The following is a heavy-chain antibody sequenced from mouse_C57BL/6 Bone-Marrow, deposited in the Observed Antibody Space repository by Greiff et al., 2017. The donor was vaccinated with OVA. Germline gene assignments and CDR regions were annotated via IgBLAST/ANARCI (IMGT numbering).Heavy chain of an antibody. CDR2: IDPENGDT. V-gene: IGHV14-4*01. D-gene: IGHD1-1*01. Sequence: EVQLQQSGAELVRPGASVKLSCTASGFNIKDDYMHWVKQRPEQGLEWIGWIDPENGDTEYASKFQGKATITADTSSNTAYLQLRSLTSEDTAVYYCTTRITTVPYYFDYWGQGTTLTVSS. CDR1: GFNIKDDY. CDR3: TTRITTVPYYFDY. J-gene: IGHJ2*01.